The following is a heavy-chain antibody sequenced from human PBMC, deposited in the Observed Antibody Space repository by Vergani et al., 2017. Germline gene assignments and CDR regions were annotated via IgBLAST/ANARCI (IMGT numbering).Heavy chain of an antibody. CDR1: GFSFPGYA. CDR3: ARIDYDFWSGYYYYYYMDV. CDR2: VSGSSATP. J-gene: IGHJ6*03. Sequence: EVQLLESGGGLVQPGGSLRLSCEASGFSFPGYAMSWVRQAPGKGLEWVSSVSGSSATPYYADSVKGRFIISRDNSKNTLHLQMNSLRADDTAVYYCARIDYDFWSGYYYYYYMDVWGKGTTVTVSS. V-gene: IGHV3-23*01. D-gene: IGHD3-3*01.